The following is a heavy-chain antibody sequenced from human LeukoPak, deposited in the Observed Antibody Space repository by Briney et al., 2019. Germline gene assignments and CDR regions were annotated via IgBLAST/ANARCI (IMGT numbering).Heavy chain of an antibody. CDR2: IKQDGSEK. Sequence: GGSLRPSCAASGFTFSTYWMSWVRQAPGKGLEWVANIKQDGSEKYYIDSVKGRFTISRDNAKNSLYLQMNSLRAEDTAMYYCARDSAGNDYWGQGTLVTVSS. V-gene: IGHV3-7*01. CDR3: ARDSAGNDY. D-gene: IGHD6-13*01. CDR1: GFTFSTYW. J-gene: IGHJ4*02.